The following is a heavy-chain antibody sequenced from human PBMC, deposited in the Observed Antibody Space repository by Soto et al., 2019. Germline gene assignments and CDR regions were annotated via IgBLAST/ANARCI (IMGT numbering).Heavy chain of an antibody. CDR2: ISYDGSNK. CDR3: ARDIVATNGRFDY. Sequence: GGSLRLSCAASGFTFSSYAMHWVRQAPGKGLEWVAVISYDGSNKYYADSVKGRFTISRDNSKNTLYLQMNSLRAEDTAVYYCARDIVATNGRFDYWGQGTLVTVSS. J-gene: IGHJ4*02. V-gene: IGHV3-30-3*01. D-gene: IGHD5-12*01. CDR1: GFTFSSYA.